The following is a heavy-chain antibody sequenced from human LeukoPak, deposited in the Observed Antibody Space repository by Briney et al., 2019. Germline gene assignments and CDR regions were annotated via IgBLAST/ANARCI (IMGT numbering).Heavy chain of an antibody. D-gene: IGHD1-26*01. J-gene: IGHJ4*02. V-gene: IGHV4-38-2*02. CDR2: IYHSGST. CDR1: GYSISSGFF. Sequence: PSETLSLTCTVSGYSISSGFFWGWIRQPPGKGLEWIGSIYHSGSTYYNSSLKSRVSISVDTSKNQFSLKLSSVTSADTAVYYCARGGNGGRIDFDYWGQGTLVTVSS. CDR3: ARGGNGGRIDFDY.